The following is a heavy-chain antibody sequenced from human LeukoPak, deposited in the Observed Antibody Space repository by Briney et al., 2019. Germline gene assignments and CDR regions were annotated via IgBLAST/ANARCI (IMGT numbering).Heavy chain of an antibody. CDR3: ARGHGGYGGGGFHFDH. Sequence: SKTLSLTCTVSGGSISNFYWSWIRQPPGKGLEWIGYIDKGGSTNFNPSLKSRGTISVDTSKNQYSLKLSSVTAADTAVYYCARGHGGYGGGGFHFDHWGRGTLVTVSS. CDR2: IDKGGST. J-gene: IGHJ4*02. D-gene: IGHD3-16*01. V-gene: IGHV4-59*01. CDR1: GGSISNFY.